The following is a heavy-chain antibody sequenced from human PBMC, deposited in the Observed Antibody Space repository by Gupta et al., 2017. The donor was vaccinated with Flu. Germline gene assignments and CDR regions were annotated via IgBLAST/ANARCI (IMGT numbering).Heavy chain of an antibody. Sequence: QMQLVASGGGVVQFVTSLRLSCAASGFTLRSYGMHWVRQAPGTAQEGVAEIASDGSHKDYADSVRGRFTISRDNSKNTLSLEMDSLRVEDTAVYYCAKDGPWTASCPYYCYYMDVWGKGTTVTVSS. J-gene: IGHJ6*03. CDR3: AKDGPWTASCPYYCYYMDV. CDR1: GFTLRSYG. D-gene: IGHD2-2*01. CDR2: IASDGSHK. V-gene: IGHV3-30*18.